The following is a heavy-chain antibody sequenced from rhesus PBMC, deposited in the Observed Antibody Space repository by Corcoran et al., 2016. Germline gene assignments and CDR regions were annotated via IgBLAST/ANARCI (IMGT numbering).Heavy chain of an antibody. D-gene: IGHD2-2*01. CDR1: GFTFSDYY. CDR2: NRKKAKGGTT. Sequence: EVQLVESGGGLVQPGGSLRLSCAASGFTFSDYYMTWVRQAPGKGPEWVAFNRKKAKGGTTENAASVKGRFTISRDDSKNIASLQMDSLKTEDTAVYYCTREYCTTITCSDAFDFWGQGLRVTVSS. J-gene: IGHJ3*01. V-gene: IGHV3S22*01. CDR3: TREYCTTITCSDAFDF.